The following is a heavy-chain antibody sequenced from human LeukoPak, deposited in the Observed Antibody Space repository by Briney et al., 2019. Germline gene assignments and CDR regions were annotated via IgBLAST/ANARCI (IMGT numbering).Heavy chain of an antibody. V-gene: IGHV4-59*08. CDR3: ARLESAVGALFY. D-gene: IGHD1-26*01. Sequence: PSETLSLTCTVSGGSISRYYWSWIRQPPGKGLEWIGYIYSAGSTNSNPSLKSRITISVDTSRNEFSLRLTSVTAADTAVYYCARLESAVGALFYWGQGSLVTVSS. J-gene: IGHJ4*02. CDR2: IYSAGST. CDR1: GGSISRYY.